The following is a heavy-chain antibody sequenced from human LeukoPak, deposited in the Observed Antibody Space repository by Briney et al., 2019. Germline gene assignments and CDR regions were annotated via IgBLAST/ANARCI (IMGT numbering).Heavy chain of an antibody. D-gene: IGHD6-13*01. J-gene: IGHJ4*02. CDR2: MNPNSGNT. Sequence: ASVKVSCKASGYTFTGYYMHWVRQAAGQGLEWMGWMNPNSGNTGYAQKFQGRVTITRNTSISTAYMELSSLRSEDTAVYYCARGKGYSSSWYEVASFDYWGQGTLVTVSS. CDR3: ARGKGYSSSWYEVASFDY. CDR1: GYTFTGYY. V-gene: IGHV1-8*03.